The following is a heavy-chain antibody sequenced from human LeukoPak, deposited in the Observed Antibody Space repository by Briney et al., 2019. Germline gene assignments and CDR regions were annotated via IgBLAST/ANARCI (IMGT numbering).Heavy chain of an antibody. D-gene: IGHD3-22*01. CDR3: ARDRNYYDSSGYRPYYYYYMDV. CDR1: GGTFSSYA. Sequence: ASVKVSCKAPGGTFSSYAISWVRQAPGQGLEWMGGIIPIFGTANYAQKFQGRVTITTDESTSTAYMELSSLRSEDTAVYYCARDRNYYDSSGYRPYYYYYMDVWGKGTTVTVSS. CDR2: IIPIFGTA. V-gene: IGHV1-69*05. J-gene: IGHJ6*03.